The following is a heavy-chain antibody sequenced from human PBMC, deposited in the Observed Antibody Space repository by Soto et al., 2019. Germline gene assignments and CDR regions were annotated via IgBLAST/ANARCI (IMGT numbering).Heavy chain of an antibody. J-gene: IGHJ5*02. Sequence: QVQLVQSGAEVKKPGASVRVSCKASGYAFSNYGISWIRQDPGLGLERMGWISPYNGNTDYAHSHQGRVTMTPDTSTNPASLESAGLTSDDTAVYYSATSYDSGFTPWGQGTLVTVSS. D-gene: IGHD5-12*01. CDR1: GYAFSNYG. CDR3: ATSYDSGFTP. CDR2: ISPYNGNT. V-gene: IGHV1-18*04.